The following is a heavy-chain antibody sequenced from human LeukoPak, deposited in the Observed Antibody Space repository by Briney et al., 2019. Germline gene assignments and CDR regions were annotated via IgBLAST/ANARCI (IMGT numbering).Heavy chain of an antibody. V-gene: IGHV1-69*13. J-gene: IGHJ6*02. Sequence: RASVKVSCKASGYTFTNYTIIWVRQAPGQGLEWMGGIIPIFGTANYAQKFQGRVTITADESTSTAYMELSSLRSEDTAVYYCARLDEYSSSSRYYGMDVWGQGTTVTVSS. CDR2: IIPIFGTA. D-gene: IGHD6-6*01. CDR3: ARLDEYSSSSRYYGMDV. CDR1: GYTFTNYT.